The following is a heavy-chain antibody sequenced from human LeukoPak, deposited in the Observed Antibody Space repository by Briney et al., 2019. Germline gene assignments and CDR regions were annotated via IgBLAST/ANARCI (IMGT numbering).Heavy chain of an antibody. D-gene: IGHD6-6*01. CDR1: GGSFSGYF. Sequence: PSETLSLTFAVYGGSFSGYFWSWIRQPPGKGLEWIGEIDHSGSTNYNPSLKSRVTIAVDTSKNQFSLRLSSVTAADTAVYYCVGGGLAARLNYWGQGTLVSVSS. CDR3: VGGGLAARLNY. J-gene: IGHJ4*02. CDR2: IDHSGST. V-gene: IGHV4-34*01.